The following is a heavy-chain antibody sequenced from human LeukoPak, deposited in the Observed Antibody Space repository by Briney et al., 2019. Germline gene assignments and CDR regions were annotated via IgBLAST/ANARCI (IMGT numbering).Heavy chain of an antibody. D-gene: IGHD2-15*01. Sequence: PGGSLRLSCAASGFTFSSYDMNWVRQAPGEGLEWVSSISSTSSHIYYADSGKGRFTISRDNAKNSLYLQMDSLRVEDTAVYYCASGYCDGGGCYHDYWGQGTLVTVSS. CDR2: ISSTSSHI. V-gene: IGHV3-21*01. J-gene: IGHJ4*02. CDR1: GFTFSSYD. CDR3: ASGYCDGGGCYHDY.